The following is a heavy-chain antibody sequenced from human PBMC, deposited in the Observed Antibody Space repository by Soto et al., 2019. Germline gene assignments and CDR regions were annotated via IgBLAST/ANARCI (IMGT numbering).Heavy chain of an antibody. V-gene: IGHV3-30*18. CDR2: MSYDGSSK. D-gene: IGHD6-19*01. CDR3: AKDRGWSSADLEY. CDR1: VFTFSSYA. J-gene: IGHJ4*02. Sequence: GSLRLSCAASVFTFSSYAMSWVRQAPGKGLEWVALMSYDGSSKYYQDSLKGRFTISRDKSKNTLYLQMSSLRVEDTAVYYCAKDRGWSSADLEYWGQGTLVTVSS.